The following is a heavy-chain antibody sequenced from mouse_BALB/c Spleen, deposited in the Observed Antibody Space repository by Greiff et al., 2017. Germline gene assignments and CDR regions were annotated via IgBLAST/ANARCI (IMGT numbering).Heavy chain of an antibody. V-gene: IGHV5-6-5*01. Sequence: EVQLVESGGGLVKPGGSLKLSCAASGFTFSSYAMSWVRQTPEKRLEWVASISSGGSTYYPDSVKGRFTISRDNARNILYLQMSSLRSEDTAMYYCARRITRYFDYWGQGTTLTVSS. J-gene: IGHJ2*01. D-gene: IGHD2-4*01. CDR2: ISSGGST. CDR1: GFTFSSYA. CDR3: ARRITRYFDY.